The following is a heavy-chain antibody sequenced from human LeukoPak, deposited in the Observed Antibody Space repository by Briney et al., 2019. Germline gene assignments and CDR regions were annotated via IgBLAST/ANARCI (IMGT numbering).Heavy chain of an antibody. J-gene: IGHJ4*02. CDR1: GYTFTGYY. CDR2: INPNSGGT. CDR3: AXXXXVVQGVIWRFDY. Sequence: ASVKVSCKASGYTFTGYYMHWVRQAPGQGLEWMGWINPNSGGTNYAQKFQGRVTMTRDTSISTAYMELSRLRSDDTAVYYCAXXXXVVQGVIWRFDYWGQGTLVTVSS. D-gene: IGHD3-10*01. V-gene: IGHV1-2*02.